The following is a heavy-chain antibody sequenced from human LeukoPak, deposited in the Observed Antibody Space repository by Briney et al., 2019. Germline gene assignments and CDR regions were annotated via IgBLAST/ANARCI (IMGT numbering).Heavy chain of an antibody. CDR2: ISTSSSYI. V-gene: IGHV3-21*01. CDR3: ARGADGVSSNSRGWFDP. D-gene: IGHD2-15*01. Sequence: GGSLRLSCAASGFTFDDYAMHWVRQAPGKGLEWVSSISTSSSYIYYADSVRGRFTISRDNAKNSLYLQMNSLRAEDTAVYSCARGADGVSSNSRGWFDPWGQGTLVTVSS. J-gene: IGHJ5*02. CDR1: GFTFDDYA.